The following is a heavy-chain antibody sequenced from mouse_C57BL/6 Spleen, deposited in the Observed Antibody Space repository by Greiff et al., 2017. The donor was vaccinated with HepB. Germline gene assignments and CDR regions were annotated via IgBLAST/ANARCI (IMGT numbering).Heavy chain of an antibody. Sequence: EVHLVESGGGLVKPGGSLKLSCAASGFTFSSYAMSWVRQTPEKRLEWVATISDGGSYTYYPDNVKGRFTISRDHAKNNLYLQMSHLKSEDTAMYYCAREPQLGPYYFDYWGQGTTLTVSS. CDR3: AREPQLGPYYFDY. D-gene: IGHD4-1*02. J-gene: IGHJ2*01. CDR1: GFTFSSYA. V-gene: IGHV5-4*01. CDR2: ISDGGSYT.